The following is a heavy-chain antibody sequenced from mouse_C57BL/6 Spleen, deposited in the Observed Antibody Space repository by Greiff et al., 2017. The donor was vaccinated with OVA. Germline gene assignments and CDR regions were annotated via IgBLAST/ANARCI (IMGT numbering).Heavy chain of an antibody. J-gene: IGHJ2*01. CDR1: GYSITSGYY. CDR2: ISYDGSN. D-gene: IGHD4-1*01. CDR3: ARDRDLTGFDY. V-gene: IGHV3-6*01. Sequence: ESGPGLVKPSQSLSLTCSVTGYSITSGYYWNWIRQFPGNKLEWMGYISYDGSNNYNPSLKNRISITRDTSKNQFFLKLNSVTTEDTATYYCARDRDLTGFDYWGQGTTLTVSS.